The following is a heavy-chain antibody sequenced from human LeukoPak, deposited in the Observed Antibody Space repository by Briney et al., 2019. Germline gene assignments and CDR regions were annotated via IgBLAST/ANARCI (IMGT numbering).Heavy chain of an antibody. D-gene: IGHD4-23*01. Sequence: GGSLRLSCAASGFAVSSNHMNWVRQAPGKGLEWVANIKQDGSEKYYVDSVKGRFTISRDNAKNSLYLQMNSLRAEDTAVYYCARDLLYDYGGNDYWGQGTLVTVSS. J-gene: IGHJ4*02. CDR1: GFAVSSNH. CDR3: ARDLLYDYGGNDY. CDR2: IKQDGSEK. V-gene: IGHV3-7*01.